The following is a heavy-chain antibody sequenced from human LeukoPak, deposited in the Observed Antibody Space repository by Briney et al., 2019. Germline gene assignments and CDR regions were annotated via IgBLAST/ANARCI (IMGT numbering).Heavy chain of an antibody. CDR3: ASLSEWESVFMGRAFDH. V-gene: IGHV4-39*01. CDR1: VGSIISTDYY. CDR2: VYYSGSS. J-gene: IGHJ4*02. D-gene: IGHD1-26*01. Sequence: PSETLSLTCTVSVGSIISTDYYWAWIRQPPGKGLEWIGSVYYSGSSYYKPSLKSRVTISVDTSKNQFSLNLRSVTAAETAVYYCASLSEWESVFMGRAFDHWGQGMLVTVSS.